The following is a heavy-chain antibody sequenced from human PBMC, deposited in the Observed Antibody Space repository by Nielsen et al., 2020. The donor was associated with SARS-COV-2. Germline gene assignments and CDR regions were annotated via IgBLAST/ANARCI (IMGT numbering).Heavy chain of an antibody. CDR3: ARQHGDPEDYYYYGMDV. J-gene: IGHJ6*02. Sequence: EESLKISCKGSGYSFTSYWIGWVRQMPGKGLEWMGIIYPGDSDTRYSPSFQGQVTISVDKSISTAYLQWSSLKPSDTAMYYCARQHGDPEDYYYYGMDVWGQGTTVTVSS. V-gene: IGHV5-51*01. CDR2: IYPGDSDT. CDR1: GYSFTSYW.